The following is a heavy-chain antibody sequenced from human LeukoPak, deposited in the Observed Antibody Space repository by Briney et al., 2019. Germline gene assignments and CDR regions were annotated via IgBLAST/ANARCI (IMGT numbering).Heavy chain of an antibody. J-gene: IGHJ6*03. D-gene: IGHD6-13*01. CDR1: DGSISAYY. CDR2: IYASGST. Sequence: SETLSLTCTVSDGSISAYYWNWIRQPAGKGLEWIGHIYASGSTNYNPSLKSRVTMSVDTSKNQFSLKLSSVTAADTAVYYCARVTAGNMGRYYYYYMDVWGKGTTVTISS. V-gene: IGHV4-4*07. CDR3: ARVTAGNMGRYYYYYMDV.